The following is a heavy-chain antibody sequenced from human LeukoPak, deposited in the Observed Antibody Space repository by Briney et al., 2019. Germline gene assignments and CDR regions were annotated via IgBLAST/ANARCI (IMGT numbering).Heavy chain of an antibody. CDR2: MNPNSGNT. Sequence: ASVKVSCKASGYTFTSYDINRVRQATGQGLEWMGWMNPNSGNTGYAQKFQGGVTITRNTSISTAYMELSSLRSEDTAVYYCARGRRYYDFWSGYSRPLYYMDVWGKGTTVTVSS. D-gene: IGHD3-3*01. V-gene: IGHV1-8*03. CDR3: ARGRRYYDFWSGYSRPLYYMDV. J-gene: IGHJ6*03. CDR1: GYTFTSYD.